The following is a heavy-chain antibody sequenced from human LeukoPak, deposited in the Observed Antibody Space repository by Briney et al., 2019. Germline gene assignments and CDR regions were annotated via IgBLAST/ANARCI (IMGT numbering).Heavy chain of an antibody. Sequence: PSETLSLTCAVYGGSFSGYYWSWIRQPPGKGLEWIGEINLSGSTNYNPSLKSRVTISVDTSKNQFSLKLSSVTAADTAAYSCVKKRRSYNSSWNFDYSGQGTLVTVSS. CDR3: VKKRRSYNSSWNFDY. D-gene: IGHD6-13*01. J-gene: IGHJ4*02. CDR1: GGSFSGYY. V-gene: IGHV4-34*01. CDR2: INLSGST.